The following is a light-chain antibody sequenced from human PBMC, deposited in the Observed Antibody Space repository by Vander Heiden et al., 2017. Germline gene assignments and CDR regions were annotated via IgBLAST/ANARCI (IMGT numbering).Light chain of an antibody. CDR3: QSYDGSLNAYV. CDR2: GNY. CDR1: SSSIGKGYD. Sequence: QSVLTQPPSVSGAPGQRVTISCTGSSSSIGKGYDVHWYQQVPGTAPKLLIYGNYNRPSGVPVRFSASKSGTSASLAISGLQAEDDADYYCQSYDGSLNAYVFGSGTKVNVL. J-gene: IGLJ1*01. V-gene: IGLV1-40*01.